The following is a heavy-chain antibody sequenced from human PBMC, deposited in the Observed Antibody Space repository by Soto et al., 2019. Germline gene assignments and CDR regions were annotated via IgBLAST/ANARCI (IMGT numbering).Heavy chain of an antibody. CDR1: GYTSTSDD. Sequence: ASVKVSCKASGYTSTSDDINWVRQATGQGLEWMGWMNPNSGNTGYAQKFQGRVTMTRNTSISTAYMELSSLRSEDTAVYYCARGPRRRFLEWLLQYFDYWGQGTLVTVSS. V-gene: IGHV1-8*01. CDR3: ARGPRRRFLEWLLQYFDY. D-gene: IGHD3-3*01. CDR2: MNPNSGNT. J-gene: IGHJ4*02.